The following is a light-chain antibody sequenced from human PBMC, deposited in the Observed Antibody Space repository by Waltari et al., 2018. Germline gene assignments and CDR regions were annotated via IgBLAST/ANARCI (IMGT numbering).Light chain of an antibody. J-gene: IGKJ2*01. V-gene: IGKV1-12*01. CDR1: QGISSR. CDR3: LQAYSFPRT. Sequence: DIQMTQSPSFVSASVGDRVTITCRASQGISSRLAWYQQTPGKGPKLLIYTASTLKSGVPSRFSGSGSGTEFTRIITTLQPEDFATYFCLQAYSFPRTFGQGTKLEIK. CDR2: TAS.